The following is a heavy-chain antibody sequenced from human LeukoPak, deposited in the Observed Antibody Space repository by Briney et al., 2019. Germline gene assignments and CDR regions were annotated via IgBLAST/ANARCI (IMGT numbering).Heavy chain of an antibody. CDR3: ARDAFGVVIPGNDAFDI. Sequence: PSETLSLTCTVSGGSISSYYWSWIRQPPGKGLEWIGYIYYSGSTNYNPSLKSRVTISVDTSKNQFSLKLSSVTAADTAVYYCARDAFGVVIPGNDAFDIWGQGTMVTVSS. V-gene: IGHV4-59*01. CDR1: GGSISSYY. J-gene: IGHJ3*02. D-gene: IGHD3-3*01. CDR2: IYYSGST.